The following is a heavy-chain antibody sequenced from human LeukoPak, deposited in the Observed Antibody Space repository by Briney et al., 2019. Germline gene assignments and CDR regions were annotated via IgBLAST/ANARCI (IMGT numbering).Heavy chain of an antibody. CDR2: IRSSGDST. Sequence: GGSLRLSCAASGFTFTSYAMSWVRQAPGKGLEWVSAIRSSGDSTYYADSVKGRFTISRDNSKNTLYLQMNSLRAEDTALYYCAKGNSNKLEVLDYWGQGTLVTVSS. J-gene: IGHJ4*02. CDR3: AKGNSNKLEVLDY. V-gene: IGHV3-23*01. CDR1: GFTFTSYA. D-gene: IGHD1/OR15-1a*01.